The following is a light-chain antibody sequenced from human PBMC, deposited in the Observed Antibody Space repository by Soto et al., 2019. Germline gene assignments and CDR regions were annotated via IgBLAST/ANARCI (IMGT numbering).Light chain of an antibody. Sequence: EIVMTQSPATLSVSPGETVTLSCRASQSVRTNLAWYQHKPGQSPRLLIYGASKRATIFPARFSGSGSGTEFTLTINSLQSEYLAVYYCQQYNDNLPTFGQGTKVEIK. J-gene: IGKJ1*01. CDR2: GAS. CDR1: QSVRTN. V-gene: IGKV3-15*01. CDR3: QQYNDNLPT.